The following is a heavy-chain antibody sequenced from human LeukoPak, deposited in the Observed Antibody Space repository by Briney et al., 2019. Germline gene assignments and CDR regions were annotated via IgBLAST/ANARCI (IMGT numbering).Heavy chain of an antibody. D-gene: IGHD2-21*02. CDR2: INPNSGGT. V-gene: IGHV1-2*02. J-gene: IGHJ4*02. CDR3: ARSTDCGGDCIDY. CDR1: GYTFTGYY. Sequence: ASVKVSCKASGYTFTGYYMHWVRQAPGQGLEWMGWINPNSGGTNYAQKFQGRVTMTRDTSISTAYMELSSLRSEDTAVYYCARSTDCGGDCIDYWGQGTLVTVSS.